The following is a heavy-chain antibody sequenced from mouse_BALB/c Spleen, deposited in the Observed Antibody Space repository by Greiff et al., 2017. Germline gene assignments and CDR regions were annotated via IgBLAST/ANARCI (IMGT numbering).Heavy chain of an antibody. Sequence: EVKVVESGGGLVKPGGSLKLSCAASGFTFSSYTMSWVRQTPEKRLEWVATISSGGSYTYYPDSVKGRFTISRDNAKNTLYLQMSSLKSEDTAMYYCTNSYYFDYWGQGTTLTVSS. V-gene: IGHV5-6-4*01. CDR1: GFTFSSYT. CDR3: TNSYYFDY. CDR2: ISSGGSYT. J-gene: IGHJ2*01.